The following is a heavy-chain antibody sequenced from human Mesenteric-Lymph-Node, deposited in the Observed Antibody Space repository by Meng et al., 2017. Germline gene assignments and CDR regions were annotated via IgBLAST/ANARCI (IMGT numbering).Heavy chain of an antibody. CDR1: GFTFSSYE. Sequence: GGSLRLSCAASGFTFSSYEMNWVRQAPGKGLEWVSYISSSGSTIYYADSVKGRFTISRDNAKNSLYLQMNSLRAEDTAVYYCARESYSSGPDYWGQGTLVTVSS. J-gene: IGHJ4*02. V-gene: IGHV3-48*03. D-gene: IGHD6-19*01. CDR3: ARESYSSGPDY. CDR2: ISSSGSTI.